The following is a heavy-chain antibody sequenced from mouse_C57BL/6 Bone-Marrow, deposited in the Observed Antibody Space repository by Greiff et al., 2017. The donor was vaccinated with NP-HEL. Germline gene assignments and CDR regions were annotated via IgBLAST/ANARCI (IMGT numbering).Heavy chain of an antibody. V-gene: IGHV5-4*03. CDR2: ISDGGSYT. J-gene: IGHJ1*03. CDR3: ARAPYPWYFDV. D-gene: IGHD2-10*01. CDR1: GFTFSSYA. Sequence: VMLVESGGGLVKPGGSLKLSCAASGFTFSSYAMSWVRQTPEKRLEWVATISDGGSYTYYPDNVKGRFTISRDNAKNNLYLQMSHLKSEDTAMYYCARAPYPWYFDVWGTGTTVTVSS.